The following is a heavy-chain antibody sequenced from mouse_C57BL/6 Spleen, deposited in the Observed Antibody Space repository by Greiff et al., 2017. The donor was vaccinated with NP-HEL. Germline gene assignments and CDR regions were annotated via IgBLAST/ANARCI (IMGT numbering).Heavy chain of an antibody. V-gene: IGHV1-18*01. Sequence: EVQLQQSGPELVKPGASVKIPCKASGYTFTDYNMDWVKQSHGKSLEWIGDINPNNGGTIYNQKFKGKATLTVDKSSSTAYMELRSLTSEDTAVYYCARRLLSTVVAPYAMDYWGQGTSVTVSS. CDR3: ARRLLSTVVAPYAMDY. CDR2: INPNNGGT. D-gene: IGHD1-1*01. J-gene: IGHJ4*01. CDR1: GYTFTDYN.